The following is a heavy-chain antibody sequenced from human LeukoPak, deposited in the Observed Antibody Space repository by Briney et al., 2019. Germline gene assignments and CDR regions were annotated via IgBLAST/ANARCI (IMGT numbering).Heavy chain of an antibody. J-gene: IGHJ4*02. Sequence: PSETLSLTCAVYGGSFSGYYWSWIRQPPGKGLEWIGEINHSGSTNYNPSLKSRVTISVDTSKNQFSLKLSSVTAADTAVYYCARGRGYCTNGVCYTLPYYFDYWGQGTLVTVYS. V-gene: IGHV4-34*01. CDR3: ARGRGYCTNGVCYTLPYYFDY. CDR1: GGSFSGYY. CDR2: INHSGST. D-gene: IGHD2-8*01.